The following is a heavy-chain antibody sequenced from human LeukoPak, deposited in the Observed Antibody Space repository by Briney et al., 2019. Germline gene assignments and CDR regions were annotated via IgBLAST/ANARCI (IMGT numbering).Heavy chain of an antibody. CDR1: GYSFTSYW. CDR2: IYPGDSDT. V-gene: IGHV5-51*01. CDR3: ARQDGTAKYYFDF. D-gene: IGHD2-21*02. Sequence: GESLKISCKGSGYSFTSYWIAWVRQMPGKGLEWIGIIYPGDSDTRYSPSFQGQVTISVDKSISTAYLQWSSLKASDTAMYYCARQDGTAKYYFDFWGQGTPVTVSS. J-gene: IGHJ4*02.